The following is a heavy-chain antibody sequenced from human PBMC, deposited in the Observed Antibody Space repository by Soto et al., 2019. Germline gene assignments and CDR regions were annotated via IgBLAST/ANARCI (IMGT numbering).Heavy chain of an antibody. J-gene: IGHJ5*02. CDR1: GGSISSGGYY. D-gene: IGHD3-22*01. V-gene: IGHV4-31*03. CDR3: ARDDAQSSGYYHNWFDP. Sequence: PSETLSLTCTVSGGSISSGGYYWSWIRQHPGKGLEWIGYIYYSGSTYYNPSLKSRVTISVDTSKNQFSLKLSSVTAADTAVYYCARDDAQSSGYYHNWFDPWGQGTLVTVSS. CDR2: IYYSGST.